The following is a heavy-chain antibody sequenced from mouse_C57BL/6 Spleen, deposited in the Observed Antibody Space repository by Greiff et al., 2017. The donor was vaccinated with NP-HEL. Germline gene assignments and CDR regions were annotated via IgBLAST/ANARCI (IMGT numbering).Heavy chain of an antibody. CDR1: GYTFTSYG. D-gene: IGHD2-1*01. CDR3: ARWRGNYEFDY. V-gene: IGHV1-81*01. J-gene: IGHJ2*01. CDR2: IYPRSGNT. Sequence: VQLQQSGAELARPGASVKLSCKASGYTFTSYGISWVKQRTGQGLEWIGEIYPRSGNTYYNEKFKGKATLTADKSSSTAYMELRSLTSEYSAVYFSARWRGNYEFDYWGPGTTLTVSS.